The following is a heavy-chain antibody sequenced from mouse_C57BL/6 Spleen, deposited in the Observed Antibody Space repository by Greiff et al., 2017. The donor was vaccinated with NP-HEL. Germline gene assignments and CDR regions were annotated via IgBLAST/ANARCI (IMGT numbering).Heavy chain of an antibody. D-gene: IGHD3-3*01. J-gene: IGHJ4*01. CDR1: GYTFTSSW. Sequence: QVQLQQPGAELVMPGASVKLSCKASGYTFTSSWMHWVKQRPGQGLEWIGEIDPSDSYTNYNQKFKGKSTLTVDKSSSTAYMQLSSLTSEDSAVYYCASKGLMDYWGQGTSVTVSS. CDR3: ASKGLMDY. CDR2: IDPSDSYT. V-gene: IGHV1-69*01.